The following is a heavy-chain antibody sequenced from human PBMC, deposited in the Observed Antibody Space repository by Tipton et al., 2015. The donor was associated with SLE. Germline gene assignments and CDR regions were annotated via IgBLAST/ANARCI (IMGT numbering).Heavy chain of an antibody. D-gene: IGHD1-26*01. CDR1: GFTFSSYG. J-gene: IGHJ6*02. V-gene: IGHV3-30*18. Sequence: SLRLSCAASGFTFSSYGMHWVRQAPGKGLEWVAVIWYDGSNKYYADSVKGRFTISRDNSKNALYLQMNSLRAEDTVVYYCAKDGGSYHSSGRDVWGQGPPFPVPS. CDR3: AKDGGSYHSSGRDV. CDR2: IWYDGSNK.